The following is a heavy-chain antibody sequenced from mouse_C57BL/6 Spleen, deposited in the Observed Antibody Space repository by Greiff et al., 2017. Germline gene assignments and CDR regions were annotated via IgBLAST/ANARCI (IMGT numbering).Heavy chain of an antibody. D-gene: IGHD5-1*01. Sequence: QVQLQQPGAELVKPGASVKLSCKASGYTFTSYWMQWVKQRPGQGLEWIGEIDPSDSYTNYNQKFKGKATLTVDTSSSTAYMQLSSLTSEDSAVYYCVRYLVPWYFDVWGTGTTVTVSS. V-gene: IGHV1-50*01. CDR1: GYTFTSYW. CDR3: VRYLVPWYFDV. J-gene: IGHJ1*03. CDR2: IDPSDSYT.